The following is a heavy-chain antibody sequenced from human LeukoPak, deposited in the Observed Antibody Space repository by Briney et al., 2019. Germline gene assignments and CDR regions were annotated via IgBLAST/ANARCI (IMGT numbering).Heavy chain of an antibody. J-gene: IGHJ5*02. CDR1: VFTLSRDR. V-gene: IGHV3-21*01. D-gene: IGHD3-9*01. Sequence: GGSLRLSCAPSVFTLSRDRMNTVRQAPGNGREWVSSISSTSSYICYADSVKGRFTISRDNAKNSLYLQMKSLRAEETAVYYCARSRRDILTGYYYNWFDPWGQGTLVTVSS. CDR3: ARSRRDILTGYYYNWFDP. CDR2: ISSTSSYI.